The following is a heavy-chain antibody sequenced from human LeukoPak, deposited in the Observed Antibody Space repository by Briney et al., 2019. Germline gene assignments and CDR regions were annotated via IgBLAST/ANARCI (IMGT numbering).Heavy chain of an antibody. J-gene: IGHJ4*02. CDR1: GFSFSSYS. CDR2: ISSSSSTI. V-gene: IGHV3-48*04. CDR3: ARATVKRGYYFDY. Sequence: GGSLRLSCAASGFSFSSYSMNWVRQAPGKGLEWVSYISSSSSTIYYADSVKGRFTISRDNAKNSLYLQMNSLRAEDTAVYYCARATVKRGYYFDYWGQGTLVTVSS. D-gene: IGHD4-17*01.